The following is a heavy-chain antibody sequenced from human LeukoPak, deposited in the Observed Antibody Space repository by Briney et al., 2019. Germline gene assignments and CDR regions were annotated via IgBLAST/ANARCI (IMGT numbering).Heavy chain of an antibody. Sequence: GGSLRLSCAASGFTFSTYAMSWVRQAPGKWLQWVSLISGSGDGAHYADSVKGRFTISRDNSKNTVYLQMTNLRAEDTAVYYCAKGYIQLWWFDYWGQGTLSPSPQ. D-gene: IGHD2-21*01. CDR1: GFTFSTYA. CDR3: AKGYIQLWWFDY. CDR2: ISGSGDGA. V-gene: IGHV3-23*01. J-gene: IGHJ4*02.